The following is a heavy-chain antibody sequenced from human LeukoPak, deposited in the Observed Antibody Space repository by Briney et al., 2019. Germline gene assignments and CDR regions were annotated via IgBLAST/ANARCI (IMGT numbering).Heavy chain of an antibody. D-gene: IGHD1-26*01. CDR2: ISYDGSNK. V-gene: IGHV3-30*18. Sequence: PGGSLRLSCAASGFTFSSYGMHWIRQAPGKGLEWVAVISYDGSNKYYADSVKGRFTISRDNSKNTLYLQMNSLRAEDTAVYYCAKGPPSIVGATLYFDYWGQGTLVTVSS. CDR1: GFTFSSYG. J-gene: IGHJ4*02. CDR3: AKGPPSIVGATLYFDY.